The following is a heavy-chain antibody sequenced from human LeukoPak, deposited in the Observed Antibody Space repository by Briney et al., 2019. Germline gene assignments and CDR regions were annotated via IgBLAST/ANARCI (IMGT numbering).Heavy chain of an antibody. Sequence: ASVKVSCKASGYIFTDYYMHWVRQAPGQGLDWMGWFNPASGGTKYAQKFQGRVTMARDTSINTAYMELSSLGLDDTAVYYCARGLYYGGNQRAHDAFDIWGQGTLVTVSS. CDR1: GYIFTDYY. CDR3: ARGLYYGGNQRAHDAFDI. D-gene: IGHD4-23*01. V-gene: IGHV1-2*02. CDR2: FNPASGGT. J-gene: IGHJ3*02.